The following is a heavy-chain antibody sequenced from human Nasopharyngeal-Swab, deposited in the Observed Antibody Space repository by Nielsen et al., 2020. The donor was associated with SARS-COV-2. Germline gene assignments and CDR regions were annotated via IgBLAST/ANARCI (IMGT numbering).Heavy chain of an antibody. J-gene: IGHJ4*02. CDR2: IYYSGST. D-gene: IGHD6-13*01. CDR1: GGSISSSSYY. Sequence: SETLSLTCTVSGGSISSSSYYWGWIRQPPGKGLEWIGSIYYSGSTYYNPSLKSRVTISKNTSKNQFSLRLSSVTAADTTVYYCARRDSSTQYFDYWGQGTLVTVSS. V-gene: IGHV4-39*01. CDR3: ARRDSSTQYFDY.